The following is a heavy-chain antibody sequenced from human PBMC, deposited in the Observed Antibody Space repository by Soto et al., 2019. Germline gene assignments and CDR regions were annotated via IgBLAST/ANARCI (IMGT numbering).Heavy chain of an antibody. J-gene: IGHJ4*02. Sequence: ASVKVSCKVSGYTLTELSMHWVRQAPGKGLEWMGGFDPEDGETIYAQKFQGRVSMTEDTSTDTAYMELSSLRSEDTAVYYCATTGHDFWSGCYHDYGGQGSLVTVSS. CDR3: ATTGHDFWSGCYHDY. D-gene: IGHD3-3*01. CDR2: FDPEDGET. CDR1: GYTLTELS. V-gene: IGHV1-24*01.